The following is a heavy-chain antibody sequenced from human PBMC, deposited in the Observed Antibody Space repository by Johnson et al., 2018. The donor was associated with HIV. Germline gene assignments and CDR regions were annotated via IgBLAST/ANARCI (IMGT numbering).Heavy chain of an antibody. D-gene: IGHD5-12*01. CDR3: AKDRFSGYDFSGAFDI. V-gene: IGHV3-30*02. Sequence: QVHLVESGGGVVQPGGSLRLSCAASEFTFSTYGMHWVRQAPGKGLEWVAFIRYDGSNKYYADSVKGRFTISRDNSKNTLYLQMNSLRAEDTAVYYCAKDRFSGYDFSGAFDIWGQGTMVTVSS. J-gene: IGHJ3*02. CDR2: IRYDGSNK. CDR1: EFTFSTYG.